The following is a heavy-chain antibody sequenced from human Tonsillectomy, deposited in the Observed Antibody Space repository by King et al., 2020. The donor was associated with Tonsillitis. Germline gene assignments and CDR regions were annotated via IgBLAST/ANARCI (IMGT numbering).Heavy chain of an antibody. CDR2: VRYDGSNK. Sequence: VQLVESGGGVVQPGGSLRLSCAASGFTFSSYGMHWVRQAPGKGLEWVAFVRYDGSNKYYADSVKGRFTISRDNSKNKLYLQMNTLRAEDTAVYYCAKDGDDNAIRDWGQGTLVTVSS. CDR1: GFTFSSYG. V-gene: IGHV3-30*02. J-gene: IGHJ4*02. D-gene: IGHD2-21*01. CDR3: AKDGDDNAIRD.